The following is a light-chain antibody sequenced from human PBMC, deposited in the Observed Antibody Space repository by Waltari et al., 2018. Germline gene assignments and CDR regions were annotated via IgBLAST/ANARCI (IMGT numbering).Light chain of an antibody. CDR2: GAS. Sequence: EVILTQSPATLSVSPGESATLSCRASLSVGGNLAWYQQKPGQAPRLRIYGASTRATGIPARFSGSGSETDFTLTISGLESEDFALYFCHQYNNWNSFGQGTKLEIK. J-gene: IGKJ2*03. V-gene: IGKV3D-15*01. CDR3: HQYNNWNS. CDR1: LSVGGN.